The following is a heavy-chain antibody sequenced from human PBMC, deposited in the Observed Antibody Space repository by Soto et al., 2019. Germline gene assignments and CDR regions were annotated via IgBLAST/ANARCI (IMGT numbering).Heavy chain of an antibody. V-gene: IGHV4-31*03. Sequence: PSETLSLTCTVSGGSISSGGYYWSWIRQHPGKGLEWIGYIYHSGSTYYNPSLKSRVTISVDTSKNQFSLKLSSVTAADTAVYFCARDSSGYALFDYWGQGTLVTVSS. J-gene: IGHJ4*02. CDR2: IYHSGST. CDR1: GGSISSGGYY. CDR3: ARDSSGYALFDY. D-gene: IGHD3-22*01.